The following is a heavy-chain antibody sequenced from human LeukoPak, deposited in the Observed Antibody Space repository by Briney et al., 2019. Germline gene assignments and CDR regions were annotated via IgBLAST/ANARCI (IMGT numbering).Heavy chain of an antibody. CDR1: GFTFGDYA. J-gene: IGHJ6*04. CDR3: TFAYGSGSRRHHYYYYYGMDV. V-gene: IGHV3-49*04. CDR2: IRSKAYGGTT. Sequence: GGSLRLSCTAPGFTFGDYAMSWVRQAPGKGLEWVGFIRSKAYGGTTEYAASVKGRFTISRDDSKSIAYLQMYSLKTEDTAVYYCTFAYGSGSRRHHYYYYYGMDVWGKGTTVTVSS. D-gene: IGHD3-10*01.